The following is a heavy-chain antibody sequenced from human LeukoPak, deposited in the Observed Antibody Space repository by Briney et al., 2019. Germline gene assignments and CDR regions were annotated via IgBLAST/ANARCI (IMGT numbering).Heavy chain of an antibody. CDR1: GYSLTSYW. CDR2: IYPGDSDT. V-gene: IGHV5-51*01. J-gene: IGHJ5*02. CDR3: ARHSAYYSSGHGWFDP. Sequence: GESLKISCKGSGYSLTSYWIGWVRQMPGKGLEGMGIIYPGDSDTRYSPSFQGQVTISADKSISTAYLQWSSLKASDTAMYYCARHSAYYSSGHGWFDPWGQGTLVTVSS. D-gene: IGHD6-19*01.